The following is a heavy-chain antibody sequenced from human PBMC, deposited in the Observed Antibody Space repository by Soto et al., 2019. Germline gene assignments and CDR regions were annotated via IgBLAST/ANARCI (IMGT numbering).Heavy chain of an antibody. Sequence: EVRLLESGGSLEKPGGSLRLSCVASGFTFASYTMAWVRQAPGKGLEWVSMISSTGGTTYYADSVKGRFTISRDNSRDTLYMQMNRLRADDTSVYYCAKDSVVPSARTGGSGGLVGSWGQGTQVIVSS. J-gene: IGHJ5*02. CDR1: GFTFASYT. CDR3: AKDSVVPSARTGGSGGLVGS. CDR2: ISSTGGTT. D-gene: IGHD1-26*01. V-gene: IGHV3-23*01.